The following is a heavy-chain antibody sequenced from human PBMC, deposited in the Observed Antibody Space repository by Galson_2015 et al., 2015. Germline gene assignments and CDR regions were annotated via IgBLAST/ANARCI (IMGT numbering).Heavy chain of an antibody. J-gene: IGHJ6*03. CDR3: APTEYTGYYYYMDV. D-gene: IGHD2/OR15-2a*01. V-gene: IGHV4-59*01. CDR1: GGSISSYY. CDR2: IYYSGST. Sequence: ETLSLTCTVSGGSISSYYWSWIRRPPGKGLEWIGYIYYSGSTNYNPSLKSRVTISVDTSKNQFSLKLSSVTAADTAVYYCAPTEYTGYYYYMDVWGKGTTVTVSS.